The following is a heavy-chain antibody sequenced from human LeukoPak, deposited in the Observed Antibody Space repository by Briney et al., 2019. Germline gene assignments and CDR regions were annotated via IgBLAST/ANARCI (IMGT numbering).Heavy chain of an antibody. Sequence: GGSLRLSCAASGFTFSSYAMSWVRQAPGKGLEWVSAISGSGGSTYYADSAKGQFTISRDNSKNTLYLQMNSLRAEDTAVYYCATDLDSSYYYYYMDVWGKGTTVTVSS. CDR3: ATDLDSSYYYYYMDV. D-gene: IGHD2/OR15-2a*01. J-gene: IGHJ6*03. CDR1: GFTFSSYA. CDR2: ISGSGGST. V-gene: IGHV3-23*01.